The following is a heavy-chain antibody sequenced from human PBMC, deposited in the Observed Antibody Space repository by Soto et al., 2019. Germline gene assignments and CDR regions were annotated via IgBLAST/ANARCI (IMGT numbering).Heavy chain of an antibody. Sequence: SVKVSCKASGGTFSSYAISWVRQAPGQGLEWMGGIIPIFGTANYAQKFQGRVTITADESTSTAYMELSSLRSEDTAVYYCAGALHYYDSSGYVDYWGQGTLVTVSS. V-gene: IGHV1-69*13. D-gene: IGHD3-22*01. CDR3: AGALHYYDSSGYVDY. CDR1: GGTFSSYA. J-gene: IGHJ4*02. CDR2: IIPIFGTA.